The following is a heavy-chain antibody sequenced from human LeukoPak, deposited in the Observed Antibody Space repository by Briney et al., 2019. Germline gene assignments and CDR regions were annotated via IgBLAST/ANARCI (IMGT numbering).Heavy chain of an antibody. CDR1: GFTFSSYA. V-gene: IGHV3-30-3*01. CDR3: ARGDPGSSSVLVDY. CDR2: ISYDGSNK. D-gene: IGHD6-6*01. J-gene: IGHJ4*02. Sequence: PGRSLRLSCAASGFTFSSYAMHWVRQAPGKGLEWVAVISYDGSNKYYADSVKGRFTISRDNSKNTLYLQMNSLRAEDTAVYYCARGDPGSSSVLVDYWGQGTLVTVSS.